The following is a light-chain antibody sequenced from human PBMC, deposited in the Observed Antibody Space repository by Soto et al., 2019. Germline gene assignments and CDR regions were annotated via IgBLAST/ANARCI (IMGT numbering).Light chain of an antibody. V-gene: IGKV1-5*03. CDR2: KAS. J-gene: IGKJ1*01. Sequence: DIQMTPSPSTLSGSVVDIVTITCLASQTISSWLAWYQQKPGKAPKLLIYKASTLKSGVPSRFSGSGSGTEFTLTISSLQPEDFATYYCQQYNSYSSWTVGQGTQVDI. CDR1: QTISSW. CDR3: QQYNSYSSWT.